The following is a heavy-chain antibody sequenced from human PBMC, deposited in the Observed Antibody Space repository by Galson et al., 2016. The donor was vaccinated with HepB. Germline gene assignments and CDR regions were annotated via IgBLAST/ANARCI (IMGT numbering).Heavy chain of an antibody. CDR2: MYSGGSP. J-gene: IGHJ6*02. CDR1: GFTVSSNY. V-gene: IGHV3-53*01. Sequence: SLRLSCAASGFTVSSNYMSWVRQAPGKGLERVSIMYSGGSPFYADSVKGRFTISRDTSRNTLYLQMNSLRAEDTAVYYCTRDRGFWSGYSGASYRYGMDVWGQGTTVTVSS. D-gene: IGHD3-3*01. CDR3: TRDRGFWSGYSGASYRYGMDV.